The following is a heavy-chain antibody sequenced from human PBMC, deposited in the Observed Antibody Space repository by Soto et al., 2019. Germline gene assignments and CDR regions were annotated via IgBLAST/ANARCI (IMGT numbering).Heavy chain of an antibody. Sequence: PGESLKISCKGSGYSFTSYWIGWVRQMPGKGLEWMGIIYPGDSDTRYSPSFQGQVTISADKSISPAYLQWSSLKASDPAMYYCARRGRIAARLYYYYGMDVWGQGTTVTVSS. CDR2: IYPGDSDT. CDR3: ARRGRIAARLYYYYGMDV. V-gene: IGHV5-51*01. CDR1: GYSFTSYW. D-gene: IGHD6-6*01. J-gene: IGHJ6*02.